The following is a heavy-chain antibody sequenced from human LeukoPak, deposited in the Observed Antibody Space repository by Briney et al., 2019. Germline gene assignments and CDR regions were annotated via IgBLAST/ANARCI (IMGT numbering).Heavy chain of an antibody. D-gene: IGHD6-19*01. CDR2: VYAGGTT. CDR3: ARVVSSGWDWYIDL. CDR1: GFIVNNKY. J-gene: IGHJ2*01. Sequence: GGSLRLSCTASGFIVNNKYMTWVRQAPGKGLELVSVVYAGGTTYYADSVKGRFTISSDYSKNPLYLLMNSLRAEDTAVYYCARVVSSGWDWYIDLWGRGTLVSVSS. V-gene: IGHV3-66*01.